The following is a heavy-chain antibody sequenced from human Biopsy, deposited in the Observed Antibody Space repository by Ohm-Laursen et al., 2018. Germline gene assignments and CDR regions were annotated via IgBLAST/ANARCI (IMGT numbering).Heavy chain of an antibody. J-gene: IGHJ4*02. CDR2: IIPILRTT. Sequence: SLVKVSCKTSTGTFDSYGVTWVRQAPGQGLEWMGRIIPILRTTTYAPKFQGRVTFTADKSSSTAYLELSSLTSEDTAMFYCAREAIGYQLPCDDWGQGTLVTVSS. D-gene: IGHD2-15*01. CDR3: AREAIGYQLPCDD. V-gene: IGHV1-69*04. CDR1: TGTFDSYG.